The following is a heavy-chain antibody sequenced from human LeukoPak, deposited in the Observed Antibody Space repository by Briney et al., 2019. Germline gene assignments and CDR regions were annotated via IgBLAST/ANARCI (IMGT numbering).Heavy chain of an antibody. CDR3: ARTARLHPYGMDV. D-gene: IGHD3-16*01. CDR1: GYTFTSYA. Sequence: ASVKVSCKASGYTFTSYAMHWVRQAPGQRLEWMGWINAGNGNTKYPQKFQGRVTITRDTSASTAYMELSGLRSEDTAVYYCARTARLHPYGMDVWGQGTTVTVSS. J-gene: IGHJ6*02. CDR2: INAGNGNT. V-gene: IGHV1-3*01.